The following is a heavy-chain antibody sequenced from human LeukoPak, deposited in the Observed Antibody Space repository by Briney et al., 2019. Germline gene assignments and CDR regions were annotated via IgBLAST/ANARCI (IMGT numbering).Heavy chain of an antibody. V-gene: IGHV4-34*01. Sequence: SETLSLTCAVCGGSFSGYYWSWIRQPPGKGLEWIGEINHSGSTNCNPSLKSRVTISVDTSKNQFSLKLSSVTAADTAVYYCARITIFGWIDYWGQGTLVTVSS. CDR1: GGSFSGYY. J-gene: IGHJ4*02. D-gene: IGHD3-3*01. CDR2: INHSGST. CDR3: ARITIFGWIDY.